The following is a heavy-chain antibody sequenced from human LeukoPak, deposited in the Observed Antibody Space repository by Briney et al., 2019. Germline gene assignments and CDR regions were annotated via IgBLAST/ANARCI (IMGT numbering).Heavy chain of an antibody. CDR2: ISSSSSYI. V-gene: IGHV3-21*01. Sequence: PGGSLRLSCAASGFTFSSYSMNWVRQAPGKGLEWVSSISSSSSYIYYADSVKGRFTISRDNAENSLYLQMDSLRAEDTAVYYCARAGYCSSTSCPIKYYFDYWGQGTLVTVSS. CDR3: ARAGYCSSTSCPIKYYFDY. D-gene: IGHD2-2*03. J-gene: IGHJ4*02. CDR1: GFTFSSYS.